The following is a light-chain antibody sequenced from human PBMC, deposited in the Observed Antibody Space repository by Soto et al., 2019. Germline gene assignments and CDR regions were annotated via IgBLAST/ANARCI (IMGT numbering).Light chain of an antibody. CDR3: QQYGSAPFT. J-gene: IGKJ4*01. CDR2: GAS. CDR1: QSVSSSY. Sequence: EIVLTQSPGTLSLSPGERATLSCRASQSVSSSYLAWYQQTPGQAPRLLIYGASSRATGIPDRFSGSGSGTDFTITISRLEPEDFASYYCQQYGSAPFTFGRGTKVEIK. V-gene: IGKV3-20*01.